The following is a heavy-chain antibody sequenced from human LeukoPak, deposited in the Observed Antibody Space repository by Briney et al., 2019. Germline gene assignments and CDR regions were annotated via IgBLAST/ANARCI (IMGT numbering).Heavy chain of an antibody. J-gene: IGHJ3*02. CDR1: GGTFSSYA. Sequence: SVKVSCKASGGTFSSYAISWVRQAPGQGLEWMGRIIPILGIANYAQKFQGRVTITADESTSTAYMELSSLRSEDTAVYYCARDLPYYYDSSGYYESAFDIWGQGTMVTVSS. CDR2: IIPILGIA. D-gene: IGHD3-22*01. V-gene: IGHV1-69*04. CDR3: ARDLPYYYDSSGYYESAFDI.